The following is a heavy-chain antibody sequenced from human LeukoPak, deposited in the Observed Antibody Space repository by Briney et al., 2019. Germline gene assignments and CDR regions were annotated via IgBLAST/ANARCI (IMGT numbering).Heavy chain of an antibody. J-gene: IGHJ4*02. Sequence: GRSLRLSCAASGFTFSSYDMHWVRQAPGKGLEWVAVIWYDGSNKYYADSVKGRFTISRDNSKNTLYLQMNSLRAEDTAVYYCAREAVAPSGIAAAGTSFHFDYWGQGTLVTVSS. V-gene: IGHV3-33*01. D-gene: IGHD6-13*01. CDR1: GFTFSSYD. CDR2: IWYDGSNK. CDR3: AREAVAPSGIAAAGTSFHFDY.